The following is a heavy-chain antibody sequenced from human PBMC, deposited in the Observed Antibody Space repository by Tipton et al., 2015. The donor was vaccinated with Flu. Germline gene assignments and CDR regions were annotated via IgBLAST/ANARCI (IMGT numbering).Heavy chain of an antibody. D-gene: IGHD3-16*01. J-gene: IGHJ4*02. CDR1: GFTFSTYA. Sequence: GSLRLSCAASGFTFSTYAMTWVRQAPGKGLEWVSAISGSGPSTYYADSVKGRFTISRDNSRKTIYLQMNSLRVEDTAVYYCTTRATGADVFWGQGTLVTVSS. V-gene: IGHV3-23*01. CDR3: TTRATGADVF. CDR2: ISGSGPST.